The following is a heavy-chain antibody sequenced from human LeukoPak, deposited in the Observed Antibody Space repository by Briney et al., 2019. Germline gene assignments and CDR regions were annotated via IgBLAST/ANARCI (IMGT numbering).Heavy chain of an antibody. D-gene: IGHD3-3*01. CDR3: ARDHDFWT. CDR1: GFTFSTYN. J-gene: IGHJ4*02. V-gene: IGHV3-21*01. Sequence: PGGSLRLSCAASGFTFSTYNMNWVRQAPGKGLEWVSSITSSSSYIYYADSVKGRFTISRDNAKSSLYLQMNSLRDEDTAVYYCARDHDFWTWGQGTLVTVSS. CDR2: ITSSSSYI.